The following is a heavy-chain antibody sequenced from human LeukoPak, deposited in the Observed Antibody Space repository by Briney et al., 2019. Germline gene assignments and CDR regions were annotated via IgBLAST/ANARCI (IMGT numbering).Heavy chain of an antibody. V-gene: IGHV4-38-2*01. J-gene: IGHJ3*02. CDR1: GYSISSGYY. CDR2: IYHSGST. Sequence: ASETLSLTCAVSGYSISSGYYWGWIRQPPGKGLEWIGSIYHSGSTYYNPSLKSRVTISVDTSKNQFSLKLSSVTAADTAVYYCARYHEALDIWGQGTMVTVSS. D-gene: IGHD1-14*01. CDR3: ARYHEALDI.